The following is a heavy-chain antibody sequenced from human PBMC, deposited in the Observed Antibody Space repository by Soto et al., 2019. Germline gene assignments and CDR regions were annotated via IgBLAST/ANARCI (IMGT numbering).Heavy chain of an antibody. J-gene: IGHJ4*02. CDR1: GGSIISGDYY. Sequence: SETLSLTCTVSGGSIISGDYYWSWIRQPPGKGLEWIGYIYYSGTTYYNPSLKSRVTISLDTSKNQFSLKLNSVTAADTAVYYCARAEGEQWLVLFNYWGRGTLVTVSS. D-gene: IGHD6-19*01. CDR2: IYYSGTT. CDR3: ARAEGEQWLVLFNY. V-gene: IGHV4-30-4*01.